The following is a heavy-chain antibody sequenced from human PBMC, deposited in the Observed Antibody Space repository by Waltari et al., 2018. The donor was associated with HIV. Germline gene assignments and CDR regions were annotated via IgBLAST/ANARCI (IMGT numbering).Heavy chain of an antibody. Sequence: QVHLQESGPGLVKPLQTLSLTCIVAGGSVSSGDYYWSWIRQHPEKGLEWIGYIYYTGSTSYNPYLKSRVTISLDTSKNQFSLKLRSVTAADTAVYYCARDGDFWGLAPFYWGQGILVTVSS. CDR1: GGSVSSGDYY. CDR3: ARDGDFWGLAPFY. J-gene: IGHJ4*02. V-gene: IGHV4-31*03. D-gene: IGHD7-27*01. CDR2: IYYTGST.